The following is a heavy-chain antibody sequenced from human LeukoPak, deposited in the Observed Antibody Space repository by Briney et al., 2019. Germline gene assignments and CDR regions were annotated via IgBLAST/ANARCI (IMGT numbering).Heavy chain of an antibody. CDR2: INTNTGNP. CDR1: GYTFTTYA. D-gene: IGHD5-18*01. V-gene: IGHV7-4-1*02. J-gene: IGHJ4*02. CDR3: GRDPKLGIRGYTYGYIDF. Sequence: GASVKVSCKTSGYTFTTYAISWVRQAPGQGLEWMGWINTNTGNPTYAQGFFTGRYVFSLDTSVNTAYLQITGLKADDTAVYYCGRDPKLGIRGYTYGYIDFWDQGTLVTVAS.